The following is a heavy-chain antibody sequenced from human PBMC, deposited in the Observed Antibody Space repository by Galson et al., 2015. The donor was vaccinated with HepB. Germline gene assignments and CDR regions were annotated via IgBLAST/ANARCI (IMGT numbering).Heavy chain of an antibody. J-gene: IGHJ4*02. V-gene: IGHV3-33*01. CDR3: ARMGKVDGNLSKGPLDY. CDR1: GFTFTNYA. D-gene: IGHD5-12*01. Sequence: SLRLSCAASGFTFTNYAMHWVRQAPGTGLEWVAVIWSDGSNTYYADSVKGRFTISRDNSKNTLYLQMNTLRGDDSAVYHCARMGKVDGNLSKGPLDYGGQGTLFPVSS. CDR2: IWSDGSNT.